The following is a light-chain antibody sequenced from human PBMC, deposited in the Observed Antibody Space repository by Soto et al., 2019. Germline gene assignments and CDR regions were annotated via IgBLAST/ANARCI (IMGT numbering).Light chain of an antibody. CDR3: QQSYSTPYT. Sequence: DIQMTQSPSSLSASVGDRVTITCRASQSISSYLNWYQQKPGKAPKLLTCAASSLQSGVPSRFSGSGSGTDFTLTISSLQPEDFATYYCQQSYSTPYTFGQGTKVDIK. J-gene: IGKJ2*01. CDR1: QSISSY. V-gene: IGKV1-39*01. CDR2: AAS.